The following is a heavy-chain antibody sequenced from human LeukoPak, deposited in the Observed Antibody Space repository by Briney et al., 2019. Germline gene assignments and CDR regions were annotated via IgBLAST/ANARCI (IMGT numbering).Heavy chain of an antibody. CDR1: GFTFSDYR. J-gene: IGHJ4*02. CDR3: ARDCGSTGCDY. CDR2: ISNDGSTT. D-gene: IGHD2-2*01. Sequence: GGSLRLSCAASGFTFSDYRMHWVRQAPGKGLVWVSRISNDGSTTTYADSVRGRFTISRDNAKNTLYLQMNSLRAEDTAVYYCARDCGSTGCDYWGQGTLVTVSS. V-gene: IGHV3-74*01.